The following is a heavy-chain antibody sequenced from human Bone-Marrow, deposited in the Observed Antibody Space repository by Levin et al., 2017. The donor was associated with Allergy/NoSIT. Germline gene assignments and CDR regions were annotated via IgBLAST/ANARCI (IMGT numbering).Heavy chain of an antibody. D-gene: IGHD3-10*01. Sequence: GSLRLSCNVSVASISSGSNFWGWIRQPPGKGLAWIASIYYTGTTYYNPSLKSRVTISVDTSRNQVSLKLTSVTAADTAVYYCATIFGGYAANHAFDIWGQGTMVTVSS. J-gene: IGHJ3*02. V-gene: IGHV4-39*01. CDR2: IYYTGTT. CDR3: ATIFGGYAANHAFDI. CDR1: VASISSGSNF.